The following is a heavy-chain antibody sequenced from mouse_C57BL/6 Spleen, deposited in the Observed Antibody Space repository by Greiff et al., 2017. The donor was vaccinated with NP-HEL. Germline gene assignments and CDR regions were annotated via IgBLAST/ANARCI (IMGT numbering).Heavy chain of an antibody. CDR3: ARRDYDYDWFAY. Sequence: VQLQQSGPELVKPGASVKISCKASGYTFTDYYMNWVKQSHGKSLEWIGDINPNNGGTSYNQKFKGKATLTVDKSSSTAYMELRSLTSEESAVYYCARRDYDYDWFAYWGQGTLVTVS. D-gene: IGHD2-4*01. J-gene: IGHJ3*01. V-gene: IGHV1-26*01. CDR2: INPNNGGT. CDR1: GYTFTDYY.